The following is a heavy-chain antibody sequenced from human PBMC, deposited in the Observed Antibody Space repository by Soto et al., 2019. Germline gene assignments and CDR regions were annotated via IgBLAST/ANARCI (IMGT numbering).Heavy chain of an antibody. V-gene: IGHV3-43*01. D-gene: IGHD2-2*01. CDR1: GFTFDDYT. CDR2: ISWDGGST. CDR3: AKDIRGCSSPSCYAGYFQH. Sequence: GGSLRLSCAASGFTFDDYTMHWVRQAPGKGLEWVSLISWDGGSTYYADSVKGRFTISRDNSKNSLYLQMNSLRTEDTALYYCAKDIRGCSSPSCYAGYFQHWGQGTLVTVSS. J-gene: IGHJ1*01.